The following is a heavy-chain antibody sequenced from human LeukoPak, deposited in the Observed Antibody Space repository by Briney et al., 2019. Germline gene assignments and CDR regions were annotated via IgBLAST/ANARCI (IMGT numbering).Heavy chain of an antibody. J-gene: IGHJ4*02. Sequence: KPSETLSLTYAFCDGSFSGYYWSWIRQPPGKGLEWIGEINHSGSTNYNPSLKSRVTISVDTSKNQFSLKLSAVTAADTAVYYCARISPITIFGVVIGYYFDYWGQGTLVTVSS. V-gene: IGHV4-34*01. CDR2: INHSGST. CDR1: DGSFSGYY. D-gene: IGHD3-3*01. CDR3: ARISPITIFGVVIGYYFDY.